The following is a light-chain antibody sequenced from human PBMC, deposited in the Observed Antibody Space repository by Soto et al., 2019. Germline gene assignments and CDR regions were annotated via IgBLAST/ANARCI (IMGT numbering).Light chain of an antibody. CDR2: GAS. J-gene: IGKJ1*01. Sequence: EIVLTQSPGTLSLSPGERATLSCRASQSVSSSYLAWYQQKPGQAPRLLIYGASSRPTAIPDRFSGSGSGTDFTLTISRLEPEDFAVYYCQQYGSSPWTFGQGTKVEIK. CDR1: QSVSSSY. CDR3: QQYGSSPWT. V-gene: IGKV3-20*01.